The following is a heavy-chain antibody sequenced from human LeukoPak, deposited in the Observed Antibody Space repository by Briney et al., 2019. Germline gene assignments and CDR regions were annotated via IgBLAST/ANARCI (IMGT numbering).Heavy chain of an antibody. CDR1: GGSINNNW. J-gene: IGHJ4*02. D-gene: IGHD3/OR15-3a*01. CDR3: ARAQAGLRSYPFDY. Sequence: PSGTLSLTCAVTGGSINNNWWTWVRQPPGKGLEWIGYIYYSGSTYYNPSLKSRVTISVDTSKNQFSLKLSSVTAADTAVYYCARAQAGLRSYPFDYWGQGTLVTVSS. CDR2: IYYSGST. V-gene: IGHV4-59*06.